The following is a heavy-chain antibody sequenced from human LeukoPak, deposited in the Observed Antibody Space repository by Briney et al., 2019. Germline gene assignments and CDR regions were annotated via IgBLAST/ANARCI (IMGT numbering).Heavy chain of an antibody. J-gene: IGHJ5*02. CDR2: INPNSGGT. CDR1: GYTFTGYY. CDR3: ARSGSYLTNWLDP. Sequence: GASVKVSCKASGYTFTGYYMHWVRQAPGQGLEWMGWINPNSGGTNYAQKFQGRVTMTRDTSISTAYMELSRLRSDDTAVYYCARSGSYLTNWLDPWGQGTLVTVSS. D-gene: IGHD1-26*01. V-gene: IGHV1-2*02.